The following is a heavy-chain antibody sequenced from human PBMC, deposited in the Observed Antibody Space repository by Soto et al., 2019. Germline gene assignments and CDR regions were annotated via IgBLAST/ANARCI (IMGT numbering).Heavy chain of an antibody. CDR2: IRDDGSDK. CDR3: ARDHEVVAGTPLYYFDK. J-gene: IGHJ4*02. V-gene: IGHV3-7*01. Sequence: HPXGSLRLSCAASGFSFSRHCMSWVRQAPGKGLEWVATIRDDGSDKYYVDSVKGRFTISRDNGKTSLYLQMNSLRAEDTALYYCARDHEVVAGTPLYYFDKWGQGSLVTVSS. CDR1: GFSFSRHC. D-gene: IGHD6-19*01.